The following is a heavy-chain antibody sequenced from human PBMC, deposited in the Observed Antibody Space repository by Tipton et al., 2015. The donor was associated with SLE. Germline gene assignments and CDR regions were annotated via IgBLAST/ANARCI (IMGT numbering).Heavy chain of an antibody. Sequence: GSLRLSCVVSGFTFTNYEMNWVRQAPGKGLEWVSYISSSADSMYYADSVKGRFTISRDNAENSLYLQMDSLRVDDMAVYYCARVERMATVGGFDYWGQGTLVTVSS. CDR2: ISSSADSM. V-gene: IGHV3-48*03. CDR3: ARVERMATVGGFDY. CDR1: GFTFTNYE. D-gene: IGHD5-24*01. J-gene: IGHJ4*02.